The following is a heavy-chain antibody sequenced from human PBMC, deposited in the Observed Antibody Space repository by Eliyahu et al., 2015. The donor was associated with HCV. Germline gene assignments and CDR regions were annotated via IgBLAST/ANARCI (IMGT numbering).Heavy chain of an antibody. CDR3: ARVGNTTAWFFDH. J-gene: IGHJ4*02. CDR2: IWYDGGSK. CDR1: GFTFXSYA. V-gene: IGHV3-33*01. Sequence: QVQMVESGGGVVQPGRSLRLSCAASGFTFXSYAMYWVRQAPGKGLEWVALIWYDGGSKHYVDSVKGRFIISRDNSKNTVYLQMNSLRSEDTAVYFCARVGNTTAWFFDHWGQGIQVSSPQ. D-gene: IGHD3-22*01.